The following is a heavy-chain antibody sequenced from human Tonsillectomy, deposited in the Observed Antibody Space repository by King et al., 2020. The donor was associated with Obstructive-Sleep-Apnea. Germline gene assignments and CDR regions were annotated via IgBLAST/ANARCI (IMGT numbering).Heavy chain of an antibody. V-gene: IGHV3-13*01. CDR1: GFTFSSYD. J-gene: IGHJ6*02. Sequence: VQLVESGGGLVQPGGSLRLSCAASGFTFSSYDMPWVRQATGKSLEWVSAIGTAGDTYYPGSVKGRFTISRENAKNSLYLQMNSLRAGDTAVYYCARDNYDILTGYRYGMDVWGQGTTVTVSS. CDR2: IGTAGDT. CDR3: ARDNYDILTGYRYGMDV. D-gene: IGHD3-9*01.